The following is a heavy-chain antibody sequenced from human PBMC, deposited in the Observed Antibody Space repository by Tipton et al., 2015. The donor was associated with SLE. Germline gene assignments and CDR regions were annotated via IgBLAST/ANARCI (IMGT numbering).Heavy chain of an antibody. CDR1: GGSISSYY. Sequence: LRLSCTVSGGSISSYYWSWIRQPPGKGLEWIGYIYYSGSTNYNPSLKSRVTISVDTSKNQFSLKLSSVTAADTAVYYCARSPRGGGYYPYYFDYWGQGTLVTVSP. CDR2: IYYSGST. V-gene: IGHV4-59*01. CDR3: ARSPRGGGYYPYYFDY. D-gene: IGHD3-3*01. J-gene: IGHJ4*02.